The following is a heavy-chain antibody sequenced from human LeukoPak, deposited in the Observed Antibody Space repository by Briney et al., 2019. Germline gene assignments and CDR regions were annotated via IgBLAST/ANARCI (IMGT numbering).Heavy chain of an antibody. Sequence: GESLKISCKGSGYSFTSYWIGWVRQAPGQGLEWMGWISAYNGNTNYAQKLQGRVTMTTDTSTSTAYMELRSLRSDDTAVYYCARDPQQLVGATGGGFDYWGQGTLVSVSS. V-gene: IGHV1-18*04. D-gene: IGHD1-26*01. CDR1: GYSFTSYW. J-gene: IGHJ4*02. CDR2: ISAYNGNT. CDR3: ARDPQQLVGATGGGFDY.